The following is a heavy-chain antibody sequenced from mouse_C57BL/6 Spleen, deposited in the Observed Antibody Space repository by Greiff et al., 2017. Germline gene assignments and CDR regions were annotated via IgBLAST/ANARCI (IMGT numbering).Heavy chain of an antibody. CDR1: GYTFTSYW. Sequence: QVQLQQPGAELVKPGASVKLSCKASGYTFTSYWMQWVKQRPGQGLEWIGEIDPSDSYTTYNQKFKGKATLTVDTSSSTAYMHLSSLTSEASAVYYCAREAGRDFDYWGQGTTLTVSS. CDR3: AREAGRDFDY. J-gene: IGHJ2*01. V-gene: IGHV1-50*01. CDR2: IDPSDSYT. D-gene: IGHD4-1*01.